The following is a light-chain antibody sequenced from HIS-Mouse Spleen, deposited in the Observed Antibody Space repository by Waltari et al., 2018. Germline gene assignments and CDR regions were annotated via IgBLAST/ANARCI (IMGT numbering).Light chain of an antibody. Sequence: SYELTQPPSVSVSPGQTARITCSGDALPNKYAYWYQQKSGQAPVLVIYAESKRPSGIPERFSGSSSGTMATLTISGAQVEDEADYYCYSTDSSGNHRVFGGGTKLTVL. V-gene: IGLV3-10*01. CDR3: YSTDSSGNHRV. CDR1: ALPNKY. CDR2: AES. J-gene: IGLJ2*01.